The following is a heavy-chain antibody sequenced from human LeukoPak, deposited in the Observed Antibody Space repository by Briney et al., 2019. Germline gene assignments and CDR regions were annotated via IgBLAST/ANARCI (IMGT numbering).Heavy chain of an antibody. V-gene: IGHV3-11*01. CDR3: ARDVGITVADSFDP. CDR2: ISSSGRTI. Sequence: GGSLRLSCAASGFTFSDYYMTWIRQAPGKGLDWVSYISSSGRTIYYADSVKGRVTVSRDNANNSLYLQVNSLRAEDTAVYYCARDVGITVADSFDPWGQGTLVTVSS. J-gene: IGHJ5*02. CDR1: GFTFSDYY. D-gene: IGHD6-13*01.